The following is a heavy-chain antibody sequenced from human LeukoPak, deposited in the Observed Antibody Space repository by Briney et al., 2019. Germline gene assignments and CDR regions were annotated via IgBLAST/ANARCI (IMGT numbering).Heavy chain of an antibody. CDR3: AKGSF. J-gene: IGHJ4*02. V-gene: IGHV3-53*01. CDR1: GITVSSSY. CDR2: IYSAGGT. Sequence: GGSLRLSCAASGITVSSSYMSWVRQAPGKGLEWVSVIYSAGGTYYADSVKGRFTSSRDNSKNTLYLQMNNLRAEDTAAYYCAKGSFWGQGTLVTVSS. D-gene: IGHD3-10*01.